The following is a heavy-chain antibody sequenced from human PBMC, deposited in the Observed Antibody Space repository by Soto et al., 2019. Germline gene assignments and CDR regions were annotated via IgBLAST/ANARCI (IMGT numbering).Heavy chain of an antibody. CDR2: IYYSGST. V-gene: IGHV4-30-4*01. D-gene: IGHD3-3*01. CDR1: GGSISSGDYY. CDR3: ASSTRSGYYEFYY. Sequence: VSLTCTVSGGSISSGDYYWSWIRQPPGKGLEWIGYIYYSGSTYYNPSLKSRVTISVDTSKNQFSLKLSSVTAADTAVYYCASSTRSGYYEFYYWSQRALVTVSS. J-gene: IGHJ4*02.